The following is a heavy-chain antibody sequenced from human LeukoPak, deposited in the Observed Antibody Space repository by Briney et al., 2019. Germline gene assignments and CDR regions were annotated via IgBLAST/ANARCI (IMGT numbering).Heavy chain of an antibody. CDR3: ARGQAGAYFQH. V-gene: IGHV1-18*01. CDR1: GYTFTSYG. Sequence: ASVKVSCKASGYTFTSYGITWVRQAPGQGLEWMGWISTYSGKTNYAQKLQGRVTMTTDTSTSTAYMELRSLRSDDTAVYYCARGQAGAYFQHWGQGTLVTVSS. D-gene: IGHD4/OR15-4a*01. CDR2: ISTYSGKT. J-gene: IGHJ1*01.